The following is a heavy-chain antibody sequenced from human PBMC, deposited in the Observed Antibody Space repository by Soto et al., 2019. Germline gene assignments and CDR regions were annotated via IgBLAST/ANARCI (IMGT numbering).Heavy chain of an antibody. CDR1: GDSVSSNSAA. J-gene: IGHJ6*03. CDR2: TYYRSRWYN. D-gene: IGHD1-7*01. V-gene: IGHV6-1*01. Sequence: QVQLQESGPGLVKPSQTLSLTCAISGDSVSSNSAAWNWIRLSPSRGLEWLARTYYRSRWYNDYAVSVISRITVNPDTSKNQFSLQLTSVTPEDTAVYYCAGTTSHQWYYMDVGGKGTTVTVPS. CDR3: AGTTSHQWYYMDV.